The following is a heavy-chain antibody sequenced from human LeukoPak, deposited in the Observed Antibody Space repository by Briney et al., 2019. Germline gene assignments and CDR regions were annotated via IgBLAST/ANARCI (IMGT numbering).Heavy chain of an antibody. D-gene: IGHD1-1*01. CDR2: IYSSGTT. Sequence: PSETLSLTCTVSGGSVNGYYWSWLRQPAGKGLEWIGRIYSSGTTKFNPSPNSRVTMSIDTSMSQFSLKLSSVTAADTAVYYCAKYNFASDYFQYWGQGALVIVSS. V-gene: IGHV4-4*07. J-gene: IGHJ4*02. CDR3: AKYNFASDYFQY. CDR1: GGSVNGYY.